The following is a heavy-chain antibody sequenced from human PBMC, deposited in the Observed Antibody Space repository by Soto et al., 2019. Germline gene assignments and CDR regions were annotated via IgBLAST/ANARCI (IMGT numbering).Heavy chain of an antibody. V-gene: IGHV3-74*01. CDR1: GFTFSNYW. CDR3: ATAGSHRFDH. J-gene: IGHJ4*02. CDR2: INPDATTI. D-gene: IGHD3-10*01. Sequence: HPGGSLRLSCATSGFTFSNYWIHWVRQAPGEGLVWVSRINPDATTINYADSVKGRFTVSRDNAKNTLYLQMNSLGAEDTAVYYCATAGSHRFDHWGQGTLVTVSS.